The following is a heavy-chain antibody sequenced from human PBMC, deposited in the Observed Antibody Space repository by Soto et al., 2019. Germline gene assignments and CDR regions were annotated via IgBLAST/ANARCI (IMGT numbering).Heavy chain of an antibody. J-gene: IGHJ5*02. CDR1: GYSFTSYW. D-gene: IGHD2-2*01. V-gene: IGHV5-51*01. CDR2: IYPGDSDT. CDR3: ARVDIVVVPAALQIDWFDP. Sequence: GESLKISCKGSGYSFTSYWIGWVRQMPGKGLEWMGIIYPGDSDTRYSPSFQGQVTISAAKSISTAYLQWSSLKASDTAMYYCARVDIVVVPAALQIDWFDPWGQGTLVTVSS.